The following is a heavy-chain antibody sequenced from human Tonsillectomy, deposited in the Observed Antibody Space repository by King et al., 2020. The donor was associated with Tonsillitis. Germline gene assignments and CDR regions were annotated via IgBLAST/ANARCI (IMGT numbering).Heavy chain of an antibody. CDR3: ARGTTVVTRYFDY. CDR2: ISSSGSTI. V-gene: IGHV3-48*03. D-gene: IGHD4-23*01. J-gene: IGHJ4*02. CDR1: GFTFSSYE. Sequence: VQLVESGGGLVQPGGSLRLSCAASGFTFSSYEMNWVRQAPGKGLEWVSYISSSGSTIKYADSVKGRFTISRENAKNSLYLQMNSLRAEDTAVYNCARGTTVVTRYFDYWGQGTLVTVSS.